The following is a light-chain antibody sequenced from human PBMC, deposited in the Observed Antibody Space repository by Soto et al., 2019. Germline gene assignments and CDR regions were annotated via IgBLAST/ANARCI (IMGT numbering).Light chain of an antibody. Sequence: EIVLTQSPGTLSLSPGERATLSCRASQSVSSSYLAWYQQKPGQAPRLLIYGASSGATGIPDRFSGSGSGTDFTLTISRLEPEDFAVYYCQQYGSSPETFGQGTKLEIK. CDR3: QQYGSSPET. V-gene: IGKV3-20*01. J-gene: IGKJ1*01. CDR1: QSVSSSY. CDR2: GAS.